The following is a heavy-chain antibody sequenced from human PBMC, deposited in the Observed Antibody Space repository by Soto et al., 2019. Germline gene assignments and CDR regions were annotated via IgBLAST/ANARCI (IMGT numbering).Heavy chain of an antibody. V-gene: IGHV1-18*01. D-gene: IGHD2-2*01. CDR2: VSANNGDT. CDR1: GYTFTSYG. Sequence: QVQLVQSGPEVKEPGASVRVSCKASGYTFTSYGFSWVRQAPGQGLEWVGWVSANNGDTNSARKLQGRATLTTDTSTSPADMDLRSLASDDTSVYYCARDFRATWGGTRCIYFDYWGQGTLVTVSS. CDR3: ARDFRATWGGTRCIYFDY. J-gene: IGHJ4*02.